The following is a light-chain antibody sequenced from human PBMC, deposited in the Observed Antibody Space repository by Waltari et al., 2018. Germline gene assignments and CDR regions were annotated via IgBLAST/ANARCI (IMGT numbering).Light chain of an antibody. CDR3: QQRSNWPLT. CDR2: DAS. CDR1: QTVSSY. Sequence: EIVLTQSPATLSLSPWERATLSCRASQTVSSYLAWSQQKPGQAPRLLIYDASNRANDIPARFSGSGSGTDFTRTISSLEAEDFAVYYCQQRSNWPLTFGGGTKVEIK. V-gene: IGKV3-11*01. J-gene: IGKJ4*01.